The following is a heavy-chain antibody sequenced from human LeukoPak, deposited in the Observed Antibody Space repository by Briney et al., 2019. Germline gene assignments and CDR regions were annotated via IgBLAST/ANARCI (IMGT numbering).Heavy chain of an antibody. CDR1: GGSISSYY. CDR2: IYYSGST. V-gene: IGHV4-59*01. D-gene: IGHD2-2*01. J-gene: IGHJ2*01. Sequence: SETLSLTCTVSGGSISSYYWSWIRQPPGKGLEWIGYIYYSGSTNYNPSLKSRVTISVDTSKNQFSLKLSSVTAADTAVYYCARPYCSSTSCARRELIDDWYFDLWGRGTLVTVSS. CDR3: ARPYCSSTSCARRELIDDWYFDL.